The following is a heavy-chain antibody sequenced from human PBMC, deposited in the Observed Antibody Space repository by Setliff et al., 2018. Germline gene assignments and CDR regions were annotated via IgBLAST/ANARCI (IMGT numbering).Heavy chain of an antibody. J-gene: IGHJ6*03. Sequence: GASVKVSCKASGGSFSSYGISWVRQAPGQGLEWMGWISPYNGDTSYTQKLQDRVTMTTDISTSTAYMELSSLRPEDTAVYYCARSGYSSGRNYYYYYMDVWGKGTTVTVSS. D-gene: IGHD6-19*01. V-gene: IGHV1-18*01. CDR1: GGSFSSYG. CDR3: ARSGYSSGRNYYYYYMDV. CDR2: ISPYNGDT.